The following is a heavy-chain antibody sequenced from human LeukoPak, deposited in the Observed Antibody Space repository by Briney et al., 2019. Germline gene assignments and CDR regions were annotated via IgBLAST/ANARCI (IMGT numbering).Heavy chain of an antibody. CDR2: ISSTGRTI. J-gene: IGHJ4*02. CDR3: TREGEYSNSWYYFDY. D-gene: IGHD6-13*01. V-gene: IGHV3-11*01. Sequence: AGSLRLSCAASGFTFNNYYMSWIRQAPGKGLEWVSYISSTGRTIYYADSVKGRFTISRDNAKNSMYLQMNSLRAEDTAMYYCTREGEYSNSWYYFDYWGQGTLVTVSS. CDR1: GFTFNNYY.